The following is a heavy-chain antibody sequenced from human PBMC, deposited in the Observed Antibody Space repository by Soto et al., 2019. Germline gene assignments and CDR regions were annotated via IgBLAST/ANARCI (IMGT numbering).Heavy chain of an antibody. J-gene: IGHJ6*02. CDR1: GFTSSSYS. Sequence: PGGSLRPSCTVSGFTSSSYSMNWDRQPAGKGLEWVASISSSSSNIYYADSVKGRFTNCRDDAKNSLYRQMNSLRAENTAVYYCARATYQSSSWYTAGHYYGMDVWGQGTTVTVSS. D-gene: IGHD6-13*01. CDR3: ARATYQSSSWYTAGHYYGMDV. CDR2: ISSSSSNI. V-gene: IGHV3-21*01.